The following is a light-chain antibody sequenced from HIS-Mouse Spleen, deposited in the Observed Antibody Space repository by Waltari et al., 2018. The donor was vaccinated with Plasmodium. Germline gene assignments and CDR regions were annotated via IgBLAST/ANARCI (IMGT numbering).Light chain of an antibody. Sequence: QSALTPPRPVSGSPGQSVPIPCTGTISDVGGYNYVSWYQQHPGKAPKLMIYDVSKRPSGVPDRFSGSKSGNTASLTISGLQAEDEADYYCCSYAGSYTWVFGGGTKLTVL. CDR1: ISDVGGYNY. J-gene: IGLJ3*02. CDR2: DVS. CDR3: CSYAGSYTWV. V-gene: IGLV2-11*01.